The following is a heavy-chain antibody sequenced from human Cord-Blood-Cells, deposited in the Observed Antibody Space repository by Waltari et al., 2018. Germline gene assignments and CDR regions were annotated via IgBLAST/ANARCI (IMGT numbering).Heavy chain of an antibody. J-gene: IGHJ4*02. D-gene: IGHD1-20*01. Sequence: QVQLVQSGAEVKKPGSSVKVSCKASGGTFSSYAISWVRQAPGQGLEWMGGIIPIFGTANDAQKCQGRVTITADEATSTAYMELSILRSEDTAVYYCARDYNWFFDDWGQGTLVTVSS. V-gene: IGHV1-69*01. CDR2: IIPIFGTA. CDR3: ARDYNWFFDD. CDR1: GGTFSSYA.